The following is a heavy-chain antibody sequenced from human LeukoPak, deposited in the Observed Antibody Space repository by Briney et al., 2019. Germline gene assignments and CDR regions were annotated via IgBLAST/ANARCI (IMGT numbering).Heavy chain of an antibody. Sequence: SETLSLTCAVYGGSFSGYYWSWIRQPPGKGLEWIGEINHSGSTNYNPSLKSRVTISVDTSKNQFSLKLSSVTTADTAVYYCARRESIPSDDAFDIWGQGTMVTVSS. J-gene: IGHJ3*02. V-gene: IGHV4-34*01. D-gene: IGHD3-3*02. CDR1: GGSFSGYY. CDR3: ARRESIPSDDAFDI. CDR2: INHSGST.